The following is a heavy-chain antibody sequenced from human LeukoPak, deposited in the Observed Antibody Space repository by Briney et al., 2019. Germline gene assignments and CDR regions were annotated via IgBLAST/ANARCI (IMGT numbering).Heavy chain of an antibody. V-gene: IGHV1-69*04. CDR3: ARDPSRIPAAGT. D-gene: IGHD6-13*01. J-gene: IGHJ4*02. CDR1: GGTFSSYA. CDR2: IIPILGIA. Sequence: SVKVSCKASGGTFSSYAISWVRQAPGQGLEWMGRIIPILGIANYAQKFQGRVTITADKSTSTAYMELSSLRSEDTAVYYCARDPSRIPAAGTWGQGTLVTVSS.